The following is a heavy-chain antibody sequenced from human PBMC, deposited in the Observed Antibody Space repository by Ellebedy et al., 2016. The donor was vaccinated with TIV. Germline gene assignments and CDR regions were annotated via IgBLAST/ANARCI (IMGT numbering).Heavy chain of an antibody. V-gene: IGHV1-2*04. CDR2: INPNSGGT. CDR3: ARGRSGTYIHHAFDY. D-gene: IGHD1-14*01. Sequence: AASVKVSCKASGYTFTGYYMHWVRQAPGQGLEWMGWINPNSGGTNYAQKFQGWVTMTRDTSISTAYMELSRLRSDDTAIYYCARGRSGTYIHHAFDYWGRGTLVTVSS. J-gene: IGHJ4*02. CDR1: GYTFTGYY.